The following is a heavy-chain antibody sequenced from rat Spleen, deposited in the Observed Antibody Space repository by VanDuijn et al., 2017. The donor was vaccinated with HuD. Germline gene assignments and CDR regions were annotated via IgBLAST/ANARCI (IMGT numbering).Heavy chain of an antibody. Sequence: EVQLVESGGGLVQPGRSLKLSCAASGFTFSAYDMAWVRQAPTKGLEWVASISTGGGNTYYRDSVKGRFTFSRDNAKSTLYLQMDSLRSEDTATYYCTAHGNRISRFAYWGQGTLVTVSS. CDR3: TAHGNRISRFAY. CDR2: ISTGGGNT. V-gene: IGHV5-25*01. D-gene: IGHD2-7*01. J-gene: IGHJ3*01. CDR1: GFTFSAYD.